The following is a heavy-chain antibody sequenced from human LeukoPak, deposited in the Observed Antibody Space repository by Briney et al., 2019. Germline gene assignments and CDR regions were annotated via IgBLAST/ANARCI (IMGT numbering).Heavy chain of an antibody. V-gene: IGHV3-23*01. J-gene: IGHJ5*02. Sequence: GGTLRLSCAASGFTFSSHGMSWVRQAPGKGLEWVSCISGRGDISYYADSVKGRFTMSRDNSKNTVYLQMNSLRAEDTALYYCARDQARHDYGDNRARFDPWGQGTLVTVSS. CDR1: GFTFSSHG. CDR3: ARDQARHDYGDNRARFDP. D-gene: IGHD4-17*01. CDR2: ISGRGDIS.